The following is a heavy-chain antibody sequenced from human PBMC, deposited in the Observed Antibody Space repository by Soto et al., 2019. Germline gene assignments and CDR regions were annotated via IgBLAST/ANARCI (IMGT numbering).Heavy chain of an antibody. CDR3: AKDRRQWLAPYNFDY. D-gene: IGHD6-19*01. Sequence: EEQLLESGGGLVQPGGSLRLSCAASGFTFSNSAMTWVRQAPGKGLEWVSSISGSGDTTFYADSVKGRFTISRDNSKNTLYLQMNSLRAEDTAVYFCAKDRRQWLAPYNFDYWGQGTLVTVSS. CDR2: ISGSGDTT. V-gene: IGHV3-23*01. J-gene: IGHJ4*02. CDR1: GFTFSNSA.